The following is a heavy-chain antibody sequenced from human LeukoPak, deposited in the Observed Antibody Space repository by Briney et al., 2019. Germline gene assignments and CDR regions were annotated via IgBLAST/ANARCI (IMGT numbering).Heavy chain of an antibody. CDR1: GFTFSVYG. D-gene: IGHD2-15*01. Sequence: GRSLRLSRAASGFTFSVYGMHWVRQAPGKGLECVVVISHDGTKKYYADSVKGRFTISRDNSVDTLHLQMNSLRAEDTAVYFCAKVFAGSCYSCALDYWGQGTLVTVSS. CDR2: ISHDGTKK. V-gene: IGHV3-30*18. J-gene: IGHJ4*02. CDR3: AKVFAGSCYSCALDY.